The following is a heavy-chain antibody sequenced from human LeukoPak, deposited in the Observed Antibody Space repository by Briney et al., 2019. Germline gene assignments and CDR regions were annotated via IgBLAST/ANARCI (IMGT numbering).Heavy chain of an antibody. D-gene: IGHD2-2*01. CDR1: GFSFSSHG. J-gene: IGHJ6*03. CDR2: IIGGAGGT. CDR3: AREYCSSTSCYAGAQGMDV. Sequence: PGGSLRLSCAASGFSFSSHGMSWVRQAPGKGLEWVSGIIGGAGGTYYADSVKGRFTISRDNAKNTLYLQMNSLRAEDTAVYYCAREYCSSTSCYAGAQGMDVWGKGTTVTISS. V-gene: IGHV3-23*01.